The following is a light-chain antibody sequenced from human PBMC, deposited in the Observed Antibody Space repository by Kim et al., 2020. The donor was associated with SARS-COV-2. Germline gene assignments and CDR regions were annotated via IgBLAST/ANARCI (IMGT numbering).Light chain of an antibody. CDR2: GAS. J-gene: IGKJ2*01. V-gene: IGKV3-20*01. CDR1: QSLRSTY. Sequence: LAPGEGATLSCRASQSLRSTYLAWYQQKPGQAPRLLIYGASSRATGIPDRFSGSGSGTDFTLTISRLEPEDFAVYYCQQYGSSLYTFGQGTKLEIK. CDR3: QQYGSSLYT.